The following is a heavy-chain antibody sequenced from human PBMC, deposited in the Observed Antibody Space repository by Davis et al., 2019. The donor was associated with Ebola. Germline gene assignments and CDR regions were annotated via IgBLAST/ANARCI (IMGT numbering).Heavy chain of an antibody. D-gene: IGHD1-26*01. J-gene: IGHJ4*02. Sequence: SVKVSCKASGYTFTGYYMHWVRQAPGQGLEWMGGIIPIFGTANYAQKFQGRVTITADESTSTAYMELSSLRSEDTAVYYCARVGGTWGYFDYWGQGTLVTVSS. V-gene: IGHV1-69*13. CDR2: IIPIFGTA. CDR3: ARVGGTWGYFDY. CDR1: GYTFTGYY.